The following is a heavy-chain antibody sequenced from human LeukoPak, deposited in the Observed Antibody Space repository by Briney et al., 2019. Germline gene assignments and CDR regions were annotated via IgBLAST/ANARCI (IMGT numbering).Heavy chain of an antibody. CDR1: GGSFSGYY. V-gene: IGHV4-34*01. D-gene: IGHD3-3*01. CDR2: INHSGST. CDR3: ARFSRFTGYNWFDP. Sequence: SETLSLTCAVYGGSFSGYYWSWIRQPPGKGQEWIGEINHSGSTNYNPSLKSRVTISVDTSKNQFSLKLSSVTAADTAVYYCARFSRFTGYNWFDPWGQGTLVTVSS. J-gene: IGHJ5*02.